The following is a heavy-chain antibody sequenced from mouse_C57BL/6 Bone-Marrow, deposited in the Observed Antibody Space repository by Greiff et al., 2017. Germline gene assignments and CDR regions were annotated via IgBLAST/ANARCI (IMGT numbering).Heavy chain of an antibody. D-gene: IGHD2-5*01. CDR2: IYPGSGST. CDR3: ARPYCSNYWYFDV. Sequence: QVQLQQPGAELVKPGASVKMSCKASGYTFTSYWITWVKQRPGQGLEWIGDIYPGSGSTNYNEKFKSKATLTVDTSSSTAYMQLGSLTSEDSAVYYGARPYCSNYWYFDVWGTGTTVTVSA. CDR1: GYTFTSYW. J-gene: IGHJ1*03. V-gene: IGHV1-55*01.